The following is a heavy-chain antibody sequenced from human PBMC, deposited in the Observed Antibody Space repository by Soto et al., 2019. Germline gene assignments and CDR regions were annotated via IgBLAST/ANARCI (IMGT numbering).Heavy chain of an antibody. D-gene: IGHD2-15*01. J-gene: IGHJ4*02. Sequence: EVQLLESGGGLVQPGGSLRLSCEASGFAFSSYAMNWVRQAPGKGLEWVSFISGSGATTHYADSVKGRFTISRDNSKNTVYFQMNNLRTEDTAIYYCATVGGSPYCSGGSCYVYWGQGTLVTVSS. CDR2: ISGSGATT. V-gene: IGHV3-23*01. CDR3: ATVGGSPYCSGGSCYVY. CDR1: GFAFSSYA.